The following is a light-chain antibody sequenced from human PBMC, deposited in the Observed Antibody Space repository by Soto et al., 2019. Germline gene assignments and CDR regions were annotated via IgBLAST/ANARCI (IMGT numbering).Light chain of an antibody. CDR3: QQFSSYPHT. V-gene: IGKV3-20*01. CDR1: QTVRNNY. Sequence: EIVLPQSPGTLSLSQGERPTLSCRASQTVRNNYLAWYQHKPGQAPRLLIYDASSRATGIPDRFSGGGSGTDFTLTISRLEPEDFAVYYCQQFSSYPHTFGGGTKVDI. J-gene: IGKJ4*01. CDR2: DAS.